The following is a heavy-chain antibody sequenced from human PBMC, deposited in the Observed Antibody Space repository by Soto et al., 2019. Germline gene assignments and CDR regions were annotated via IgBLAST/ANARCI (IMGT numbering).Heavy chain of an antibody. J-gene: IGHJ6*03. CDR3: ARDLNSSSWYYYYYMDV. V-gene: IGHV1-3*01. CDR2: INAGNGNT. Sequence: GASVKVSCKASGYTFTSYAMHWVRQAPGQRFEWMGWINAGNGNTKYSQKFQGRVTITRDTSASTAYMELSSLRSEDTAVYYCARDLNSSSWYYYYYMDVWGKGTTVTVSS. CDR1: GYTFTSYA. D-gene: IGHD6-13*01.